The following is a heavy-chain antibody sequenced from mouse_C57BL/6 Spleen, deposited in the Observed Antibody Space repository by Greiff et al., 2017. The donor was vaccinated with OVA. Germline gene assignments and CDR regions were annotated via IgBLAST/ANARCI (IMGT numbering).Heavy chain of an antibody. CDR3: ARGPSDGYYLYYFDY. CDR1: GYTFTDYN. J-gene: IGHJ2*01. D-gene: IGHD2-3*01. V-gene: IGHV1-22*01. Sequence: EVQLQQSGPELVKPGASVKMSCKASGYTFTDYNMHWVKQSHGKSLEWIGYINPNNGGTSDNQKFKGKATLTVNKSSSTAYMELRSLTSEDSAVYYCARGPSDGYYLYYFDYWGQGTTLTVSS. CDR2: INPNNGGT.